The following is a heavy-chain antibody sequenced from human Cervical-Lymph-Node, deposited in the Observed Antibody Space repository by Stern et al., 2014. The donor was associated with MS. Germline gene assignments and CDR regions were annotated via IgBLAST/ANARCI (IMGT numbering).Heavy chain of an antibody. D-gene: IGHD1-1*01. V-gene: IGHV1-2*04. CDR1: GYTFTDYY. Sequence: VQLVESGAEVKNPGASVKVSCKASGYTFTDYYMQWMRQAPGQELAWRGWINPINGGTKSAQKFQGWVTMTRDTSTSTAYMELSRLRSDDTAIYYCARASTTANNYYDGVDVWGQGTTVTVTS. CDR2: INPINGGT. J-gene: IGHJ6*02. CDR3: ARASTTANNYYDGVDV.